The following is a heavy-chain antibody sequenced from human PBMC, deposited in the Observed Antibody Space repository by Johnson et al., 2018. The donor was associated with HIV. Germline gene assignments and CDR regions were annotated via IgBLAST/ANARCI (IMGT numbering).Heavy chain of an antibody. V-gene: IGHV3-30-3*01. D-gene: IGHD1-1*01. CDR1: GFTFSSYA. Sequence: QMLLVESGGGVVQPGRSLRLSCAASGFTFSSYAMHWVRQAPGKGLEWVAVISYDGSNKYYADSVKGRFTISRDNSKNTRYLQMNSPRAEDTAVYYCAREGTLGAFDIWGQGTMVTVSS. J-gene: IGHJ3*02. CDR2: ISYDGSNK. CDR3: AREGTLGAFDI.